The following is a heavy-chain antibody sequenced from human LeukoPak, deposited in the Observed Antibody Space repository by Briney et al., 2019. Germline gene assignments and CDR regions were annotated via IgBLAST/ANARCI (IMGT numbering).Heavy chain of an antibody. CDR2: IGTAGDT. V-gene: IGHV3-13*01. CDR1: GFTFSSYG. Sequence: GGSLRLSCAASGFTFSSYGMHWVRQATGKGLEWVSAIGTAGDTYYPGSVKGRFTISRENAKNSLYLQMNSLRAGDTAVYYCARLRSSWYGDYYYGMDVWGQGTTVTVSS. D-gene: IGHD6-13*01. CDR3: ARLRSSWYGDYYYGMDV. J-gene: IGHJ6*02.